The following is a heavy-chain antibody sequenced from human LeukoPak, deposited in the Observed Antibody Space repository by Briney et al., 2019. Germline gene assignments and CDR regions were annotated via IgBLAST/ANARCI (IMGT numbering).Heavy chain of an antibody. CDR3: AKISSSPLY. Sequence: GGSLRLSCAASGFSFSSYAMSWVRQAPGKGLEWVSGITGTGSSRYYADSVKGRFTISRDNSKNTLYLQMSGLRAEDTAIYYCAKISSSPLYWGQGTLVTVSS. V-gene: IGHV3-23*01. J-gene: IGHJ4*02. CDR1: GFSFSSYA. D-gene: IGHD6-6*01. CDR2: ITGTGSSR.